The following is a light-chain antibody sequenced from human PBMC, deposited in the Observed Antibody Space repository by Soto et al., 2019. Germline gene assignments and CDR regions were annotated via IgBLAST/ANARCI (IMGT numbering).Light chain of an antibody. V-gene: IGLV2-23*01. CDR1: ISDIETYNL. Sequence: QSVLTQPASVSGSPGQSITISCTGTISDIETYNLVSWYQQYPGKAPKLLIYEDSKRPSGVSDRFSGSKSVTTASLTIYGPEAEDEADCHCCSFGGRNTFVFGAGTKVTVL. J-gene: IGLJ1*01. CDR3: CSFGGRNTFV. CDR2: EDS.